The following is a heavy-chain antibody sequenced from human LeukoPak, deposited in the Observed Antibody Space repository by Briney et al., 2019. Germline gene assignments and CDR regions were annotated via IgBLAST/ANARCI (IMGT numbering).Heavy chain of an antibody. D-gene: IGHD3-10*01. Sequence: SETLSLTCRVSGGSISSSIYYSGWIRHPPRKGLEWIGSIYYSRSTYYNPCLKSRVTISVDTSKNQFSLKLRAVTAAETAVYYCGRRLGGSGSYYYWGQGTLVTVSS. V-gene: IGHV4-39*01. J-gene: IGHJ4*02. CDR2: IYYSRST. CDR1: GGSISSSIYY. CDR3: GRRLGGSGSYYY.